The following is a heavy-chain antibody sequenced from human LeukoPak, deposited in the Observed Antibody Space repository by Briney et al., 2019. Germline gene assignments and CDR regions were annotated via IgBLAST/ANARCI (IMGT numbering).Heavy chain of an antibody. CDR2: INDRGSTRS. V-gene: IGHV4-34*01. CDR3: ARGRDVLRSLEWYRVYFDY. J-gene: IGHJ4*02. Sequence: PSETLSLTCAVYSGSFSGYYWSWIRQPPGKGLEWIGEINDRGSTRSSYNPSLKSPFTISVDQYKNQFSLKLSSVAAADTAVYYCARGRDVLRSLEWYRVYFDYWGQGTQVTVSS. D-gene: IGHD3-3*01. CDR1: SGSFSGYY.